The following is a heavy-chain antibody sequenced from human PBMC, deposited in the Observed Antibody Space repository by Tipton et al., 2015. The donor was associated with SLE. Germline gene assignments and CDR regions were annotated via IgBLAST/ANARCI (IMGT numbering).Heavy chain of an antibody. Sequence: GSLRLSCVASGFTFSRYEMNWVRQAPGKGLEWIANINFTGSPIYYADSVKGRFTISRDDAKKSVFLQMNSLRVEDTAVYYCATGGYHQTWIDPWGQGTLVTVSS. CDR3: ATGGYHQTWIDP. D-gene: IGHD5-12*01. J-gene: IGHJ5*02. CDR2: INFTGSPI. V-gene: IGHV3-48*03. CDR1: GFTFSRYE.